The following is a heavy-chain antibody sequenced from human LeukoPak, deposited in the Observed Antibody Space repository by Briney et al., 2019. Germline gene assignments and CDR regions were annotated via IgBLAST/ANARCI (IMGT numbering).Heavy chain of an antibody. Sequence: GGSLRLSCAASGFTVSSNYMSWVRQAPGKGLEWVSSMSSSSTHIYYADSVKGRFTISRDNGKNSLYLQMNSLRVEDTAVYYCASSCDYWSGFNYWGQGTPVTVSS. CDR2: MSSSSTHI. V-gene: IGHV3-21*01. CDR1: GFTVSSNY. CDR3: ASSCDYWSGFNY. D-gene: IGHD3-3*01. J-gene: IGHJ4*02.